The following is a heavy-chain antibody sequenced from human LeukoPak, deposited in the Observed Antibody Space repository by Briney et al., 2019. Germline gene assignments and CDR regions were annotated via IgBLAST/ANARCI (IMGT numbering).Heavy chain of an antibody. Sequence: TSVKVSCKASGGTFSSYAISWVRQAPGQGLEWMGRIIPILGIANYAQKFQGRVTITADKSTSTAYMELSSLRSEDTAVYYCARDNWGYGDYGYYYGMDVWGQGTTVTVSS. J-gene: IGHJ6*02. CDR3: ARDNWGYGDYGYYYGMDV. CDR1: GGTFSSYA. D-gene: IGHD4-17*01. CDR2: IIPILGIA. V-gene: IGHV1-69*04.